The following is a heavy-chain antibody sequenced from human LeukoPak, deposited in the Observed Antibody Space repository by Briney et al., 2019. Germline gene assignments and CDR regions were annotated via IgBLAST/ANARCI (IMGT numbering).Heavy chain of an antibody. V-gene: IGHV3-66*01. CDR3: ARSDDYNSRNVFNY. CDR2: IYGGCNT. CDR1: GFTVNSYY. Sequence: PGGPLSLSCAASGFTVNSYYMSWLRQAPGKGLEWVSAIYGGCNTYYADSVKGRFTISRDNSKNTTYLQMNSLRAEDTALYYCARSDDYNSRNVFNYWGQGTLVTVSS. J-gene: IGHJ4*02. D-gene: IGHD5-24*01.